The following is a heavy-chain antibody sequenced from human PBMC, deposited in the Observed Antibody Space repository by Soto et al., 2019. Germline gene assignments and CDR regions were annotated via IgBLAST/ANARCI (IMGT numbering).Heavy chain of an antibody. D-gene: IGHD1-1*01. CDR2: IIAHNGNT. CDR1: GYGFTTYG. CDR3: ARGRYGDY. Sequence: QVHLVQSGAEVKKPGASVKVSCKGSGYGFTTYGITWVRQAPGQGLEWMAWIIAHNGNTNYAQKLQGRVTVTRDTSTSTAYMELRSLRSDDTAGYYCARGRYGDYWGQGALVTVSS. V-gene: IGHV1-18*01. J-gene: IGHJ4*02.